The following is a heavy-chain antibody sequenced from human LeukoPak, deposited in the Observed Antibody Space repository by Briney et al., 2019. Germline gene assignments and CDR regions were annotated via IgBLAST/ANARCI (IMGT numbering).Heavy chain of an antibody. J-gene: IGHJ4*02. CDR1: GYTFTGYY. Sequence: ASVKVSCKASGYTFTGYYMHWVRQAPGQGLEWMGGINPNSGGTNYAQKFQGRVTMTRDTSISTAYMELSRLRSDDTAVYYCARSPYGGNSFDYWGQGTLVTVSS. CDR3: ARSPYGGNSFDY. CDR2: INPNSGGT. D-gene: IGHD4-23*01. V-gene: IGHV1-2*02.